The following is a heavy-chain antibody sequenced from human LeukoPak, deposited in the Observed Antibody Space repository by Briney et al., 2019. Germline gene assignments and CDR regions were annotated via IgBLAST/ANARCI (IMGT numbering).Heavy chain of an antibody. D-gene: IGHD2-8*01. V-gene: IGHV4-31*03. CDR3: AREWGYCTNGVCYTQYFDY. CDR2: IYYSGST. CDR1: GGSISSGGYS. Sequence: SQTLSLTCTVSGGSISSGGYSWSWIRQHPGKGLEWIGYIYYSGSTYYNPSLKSRVTISVDTSKNQFSLKLSSVTAADTAVYYCAREWGYCTNGVCYTQYFDYWGQGTLVTVSS. J-gene: IGHJ4*02.